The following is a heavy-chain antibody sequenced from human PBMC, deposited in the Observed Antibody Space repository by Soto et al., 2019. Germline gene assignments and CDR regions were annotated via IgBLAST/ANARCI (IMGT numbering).Heavy chain of an antibody. CDR3: AKGLTYGTGSYSGAPWFAS. CDR1: GFTFSSYG. J-gene: IGHJ5*01. Sequence: QVQLVESGGGVVQPGRSLRLSCAASGFTFSSYGMHWVRQAPGKGLAWVAVISYDGSNKYYADSVKGRFTISRDNSKNTLYRHMISLRAEDTGVYYRAKGLTYGTGSYSGAPWFASWGQGPLAAVAS. D-gene: IGHD3-10*01. V-gene: IGHV3-30*18. CDR2: ISYDGSNK.